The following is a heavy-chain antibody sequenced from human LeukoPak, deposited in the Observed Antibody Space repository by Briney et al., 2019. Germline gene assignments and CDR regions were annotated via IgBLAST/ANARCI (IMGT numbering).Heavy chain of an antibody. D-gene: IGHD5-24*01. CDR1: GSTVSSNY. CDR3: ARDGLQDDYDAFDI. V-gene: IGHV3-66*02. J-gene: IGHJ3*02. CDR2: IYSGGST. Sequence: GGSLRLSCAASGSTVSSNYMSWVRQAPGKGLEWVSVIYSGGSTYYADSVKGRFTISRDNSKNTLYLQMNSLRAEDTAVYYCARDGLQDDYDAFDIWGQGTMLTVSS.